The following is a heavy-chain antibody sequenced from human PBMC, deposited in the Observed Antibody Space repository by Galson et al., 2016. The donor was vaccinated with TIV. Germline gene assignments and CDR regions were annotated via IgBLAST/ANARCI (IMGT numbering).Heavy chain of an antibody. CDR2: INSDSTII. Sequence: SLRLSCAASGFKFSDYWMHWVRQAPGEGLVWVSCINSDSTIITYADSVRGRFTISRDNAKNTLYLQMNSLRVEDTAVYYCSLTNWFNPWGQGTLVTVSS. J-gene: IGHJ5*02. D-gene: IGHD1-1*01. CDR3: SLTNWFNP. V-gene: IGHV3-74*03. CDR1: GFKFSDYW.